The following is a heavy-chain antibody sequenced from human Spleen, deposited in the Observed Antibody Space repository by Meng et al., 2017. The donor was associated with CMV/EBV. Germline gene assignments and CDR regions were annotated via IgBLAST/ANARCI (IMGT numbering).Heavy chain of an antibody. J-gene: IGHJ6*02. Sequence: SETLSLTCTVSGGSISSYYWSWIRQPPGKGLEWIGYMYDSGSINYSPSLKSRVTISVDTSKNQFSLKLRSVTAADTAVYYCARGEFSDFRSGYQLSYYGMDVWGRGTAVTVSS. CDR3: ARGEFSDFRSGYQLSYYGMDV. V-gene: IGHV4-59*01. CDR2: MYDSGSI. D-gene: IGHD3-3*01. CDR1: GGSISSYY.